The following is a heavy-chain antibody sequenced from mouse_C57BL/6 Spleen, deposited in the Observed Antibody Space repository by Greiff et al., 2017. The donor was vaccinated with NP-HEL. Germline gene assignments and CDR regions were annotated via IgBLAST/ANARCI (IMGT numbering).Heavy chain of an antibody. CDR1: GYAFTNYL. CDR2: INPGSGGT. J-gene: IGHJ2*01. CDR3: AIPRGY. V-gene: IGHV1-54*01. Sequence: QVQLQQSGAELVRPGTSVKVSCKASGYAFTNYLIEWVKQRPGQGLEWIGVINPGSGGTNYNEKFKGKATLTADNSSSTAYMQLSSLTSEDSAVYFCAIPRGYWGQGTTLTVSS.